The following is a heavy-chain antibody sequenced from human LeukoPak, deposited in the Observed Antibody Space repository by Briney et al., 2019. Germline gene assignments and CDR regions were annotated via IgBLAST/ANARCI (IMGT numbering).Heavy chain of an antibody. J-gene: IGHJ3*02. CDR1: GGTFSSYA. V-gene: IGHV1-69*05. CDR3: AREGGITVFGVAQPGGAFDI. Sequence: ASVKVSCKASGGTFSSYAISWVRQAPGQGLEWMGGITPIFGTAKYAQKVQGRVTMSTDESTSTAYMELSSLRSEDTAVYYCAREGGITVFGVAQPGGAFDIWGQGTMVTVSS. CDR2: ITPIFGTA. D-gene: IGHD3-3*01.